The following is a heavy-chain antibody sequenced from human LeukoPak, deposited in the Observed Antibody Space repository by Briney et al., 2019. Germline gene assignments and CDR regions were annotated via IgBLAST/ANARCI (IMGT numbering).Heavy chain of an antibody. CDR3: ARQVGYYDSSGYYPRVSYFDY. CDR1: GGSISSYY. D-gene: IGHD3-22*01. V-gene: IGHV4-59*08. Sequence: PSETLSLTCTVSGGSISSYYWSWIRQPPGKGLEWIGYIYYSGSTNYNPSLKSRVTISVDTSKNQFSLKLSSVTAADTAVYYCARQVGYYDSSGYYPRVSYFDYWGQGTLVTVSS. J-gene: IGHJ4*02. CDR2: IYYSGST.